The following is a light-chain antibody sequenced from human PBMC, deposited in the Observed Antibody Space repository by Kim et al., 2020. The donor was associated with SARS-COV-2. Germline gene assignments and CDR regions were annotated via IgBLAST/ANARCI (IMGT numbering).Light chain of an antibody. Sequence: EIVLTQSPGTLSLSPGERATLSCRASQSVSSTYLAWYQQKLGQAPRLLIYGASSRATGIPDRFSGSGSGTDFTLTISRLEPEDFAVYYCQQHRSSPRTFGQGTKVDIK. CDR3: QQHRSSPRT. CDR1: QSVSSTY. CDR2: GAS. V-gene: IGKV3-20*01. J-gene: IGKJ1*01.